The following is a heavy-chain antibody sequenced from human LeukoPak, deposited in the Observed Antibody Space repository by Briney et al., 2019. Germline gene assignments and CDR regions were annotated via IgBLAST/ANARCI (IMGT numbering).Heavy chain of an antibody. J-gene: IGHJ4*02. D-gene: IGHD5-12*01. CDR3: ARGGSRVTTIHMFGY. V-gene: IGHV3-21*01. Sequence: GGSLRLSCAASGFTFSSYFMSWVRQAPGKGLEWVSSISSSSNYIYYADSVKGRFTISRDNAKNSLYLQMNSLRAEDTAVYYCARGGSRVTTIHMFGYWGQGTLVTVSS. CDR1: GFTFSSYF. CDR2: ISSSSNYI.